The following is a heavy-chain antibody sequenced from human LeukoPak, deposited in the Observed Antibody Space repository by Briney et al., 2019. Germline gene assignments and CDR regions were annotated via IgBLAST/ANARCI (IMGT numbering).Heavy chain of an antibody. J-gene: IGHJ3*02. V-gene: IGHV4-4*09. CDR3: ARLGGSSWYFDAFDI. Sequence: SETLSLTCTVSGGSISSYYWSWIRQPPGKGLEWIGYIYTSGSTNYNPSLKSRITISVDTSKNQFSLKLSSVTAADTAVYYCARLGGSSWYFDAFDIWGQGTMVTVSS. CDR1: GGSISSYY. CDR2: IYTSGST. D-gene: IGHD6-13*01.